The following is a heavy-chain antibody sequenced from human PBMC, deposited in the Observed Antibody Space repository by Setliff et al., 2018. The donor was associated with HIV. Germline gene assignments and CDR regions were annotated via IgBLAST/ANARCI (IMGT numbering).Heavy chain of an antibody. CDR2: ITPSGAT. D-gene: IGHD2-2*02. J-gene: IGHJ4*02. V-gene: IGHV4-34*01. Sequence: PSETLSLTCAVYGGSVSGHYWGWFRQPPGKGLEWIGEITPSGATNYLPSLGSRVTISLATSKNQFSLSLRSLSAADTAVYYCARDKRYRFPFDSWGQGTLVTVSS. CDR3: ARDKRYRFPFDS. CDR1: GGSVSGHY.